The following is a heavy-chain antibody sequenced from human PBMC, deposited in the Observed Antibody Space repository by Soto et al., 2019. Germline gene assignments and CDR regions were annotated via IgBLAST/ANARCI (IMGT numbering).Heavy chain of an antibody. J-gene: IGHJ5*02. CDR1: GGSISSGDYY. V-gene: IGHV4-30-2*05. CDR3: ARDAPNWFDP. CDR2: MYHSGST. Sequence: PSETLSLTCTVSGGSISSGDYYWSWIRQPPGKGLEWIGYMYHSGSTYYNPSLKSRVTIFVDTSKNQFSLKLSSVTAADTAVYYCARDAPNWFDPWGQGTLVTVSS.